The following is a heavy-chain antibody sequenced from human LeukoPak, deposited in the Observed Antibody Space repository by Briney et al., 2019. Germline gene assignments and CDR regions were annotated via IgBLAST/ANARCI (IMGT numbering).Heavy chain of an antibody. Sequence: PSETLSLTCTVSGGSISSYYWSWIRQPPGKGLEWIGYIYYSGSTNYNPSLKSRVTISVDTSKNQFSLKLSSVTAADTAVYYCAREGGNSRYYYYYMDVWGKGTTVTVSS. CDR1: GGSISSYY. J-gene: IGHJ6*03. CDR2: IYYSGST. D-gene: IGHD4-23*01. CDR3: AREGGNSRYYYYYMDV. V-gene: IGHV4-59*01.